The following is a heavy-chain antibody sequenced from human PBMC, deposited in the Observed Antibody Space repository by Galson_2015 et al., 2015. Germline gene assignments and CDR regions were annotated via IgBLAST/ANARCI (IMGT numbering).Heavy chain of an antibody. Sequence: SLRLSCAASGFTFSSYGMHWVRQAPGKGLEWVAVISYGGSNKYYADSVKGRFTISRDNSKNTLYLQMNSLRAEDTAVYYCARDPARLYCSGGSCYPDYWGQGTLVTVSS. D-gene: IGHD2-15*01. J-gene: IGHJ4*02. CDR3: ARDPARLYCSGGSCYPDY. V-gene: IGHV3-30*03. CDR2: ISYGGSNK. CDR1: GFTFSSYG.